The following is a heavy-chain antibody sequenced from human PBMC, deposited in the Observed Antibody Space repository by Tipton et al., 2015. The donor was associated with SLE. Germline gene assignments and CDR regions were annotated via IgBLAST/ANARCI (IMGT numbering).Heavy chain of an antibody. V-gene: IGHV4-39*07. J-gene: IGHJ4*02. D-gene: IGHD1-1*01. CDR3: ARLIALDNWYYFDN. CDR1: GGSISSSNYY. Sequence: TLSLTCTVSGGSISSSNYYWGWIRQPPGKGLEWIGSISYSGSTYFNPSLKSRVNISVDTSKNQFSLKLTSVTAADTAVYYCARLIALDNWYYFDNWGQGTLVTVSS. CDR2: ISYSGST.